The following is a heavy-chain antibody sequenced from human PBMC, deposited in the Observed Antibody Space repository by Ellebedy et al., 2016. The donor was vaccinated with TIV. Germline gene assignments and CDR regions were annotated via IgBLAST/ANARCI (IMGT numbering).Heavy chain of an antibody. CDR1: GFTFDDFA. D-gene: IGHD1-14*01. CDR2: IYSCGSI. Sequence: PGGSLRLSCAASGFTFDDFAMHWVRQAPGKGLEWVSVIYSCGSIFYADSVKGRCTIARDNTRNTVYLQMISLRVEDTAVYYCARDYGGRGATFDIWGQGTMVTVSS. V-gene: IGHV3-66*01. CDR3: ARDYGGRGATFDI. J-gene: IGHJ3*02.